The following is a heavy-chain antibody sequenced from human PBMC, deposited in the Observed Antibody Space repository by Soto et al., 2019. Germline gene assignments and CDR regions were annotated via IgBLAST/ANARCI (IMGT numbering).Heavy chain of an antibody. Sequence: ASVKVSCKASGYSFTDYHIHWVRQAPGQGLEWLGRINPKSGGTSAAQKFQGWVTMTTDTSISTASMELTRLTSDDTAIYYCARGDSTDCSKGVCSFFYNHDMDVWGQGTTVTVSS. CDR2: INPKSGGT. CDR3: ARGDSTDCSKGVCSFFYNHDMDV. CDR1: GYSFTDYH. V-gene: IGHV1-2*04. D-gene: IGHD2-8*01. J-gene: IGHJ6*02.